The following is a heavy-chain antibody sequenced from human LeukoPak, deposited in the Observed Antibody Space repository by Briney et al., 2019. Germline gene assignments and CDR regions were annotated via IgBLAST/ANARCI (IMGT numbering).Heavy chain of an antibody. D-gene: IGHD5-24*01. CDR1: GFTFDDYA. J-gene: IGHJ4*02. CDR3: ARWEIRGTAHQLDY. Sequence: GGSLRLSCAASGFTFDDYAMHWVRQAPGKGLEWVSGISWNSGSIGYADSVKGRFTISRDNAKNSMYLQMNSLRAEDTAVYYCARWEIRGTAHQLDYWGQETLVTVSS. CDR2: ISWNSGSI. V-gene: IGHV3-9*01.